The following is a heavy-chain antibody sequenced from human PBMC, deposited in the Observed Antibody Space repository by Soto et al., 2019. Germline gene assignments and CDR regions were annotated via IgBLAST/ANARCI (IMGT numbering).Heavy chain of an antibody. CDR1: GVSLTTGGFY. Sequence: SETLSLTCTVSGVSLTTGGFYWSWVRQYPGKGLEWIAYISYRGNTYYNPSLKSRVSMSVDKSANQFSLSLKSVTAADTAVYYCATPTPYCGGDCYSLYFQHWGQGALVTVSS. D-gene: IGHD2-21*02. CDR2: ISYRGNT. J-gene: IGHJ1*01. CDR3: ATPTPYCGGDCYSLYFQH. V-gene: IGHV4-31*03.